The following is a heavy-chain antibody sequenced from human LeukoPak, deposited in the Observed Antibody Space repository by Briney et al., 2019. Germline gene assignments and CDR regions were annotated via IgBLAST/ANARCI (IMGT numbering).Heavy chain of an antibody. Sequence: SETLSPTCAVYGGSFGGYYWSWIRQPPGKGLEWIGEINHSGSTNYNPSLKSRVTISVDTSKNQFSLKLSSVTAADTAVYYCARGKRRYSSSWYIGNYFDYWGQGTLVTVSS. CDR1: GGSFGGYY. J-gene: IGHJ4*02. V-gene: IGHV4-34*01. D-gene: IGHD6-13*01. CDR3: ARGKRRYSSSWYIGNYFDY. CDR2: INHSGST.